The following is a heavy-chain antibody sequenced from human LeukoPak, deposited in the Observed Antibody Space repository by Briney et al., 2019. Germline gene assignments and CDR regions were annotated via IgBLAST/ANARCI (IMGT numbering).Heavy chain of an antibody. D-gene: IGHD2-2*02. CDR3: ARERGIVVVPAAILPPNWFDP. V-gene: IGHV1-46*01. CDR1: GYTFTSYY. CDR2: INPSGGST. J-gene: IGHJ5*02. Sequence: ASVKVSCKASGYTFTSYYMHWVRQAPGQGLEWMGIINPSGGSTSYAQKFQGRVTMTRDMSTSTVYMELSSLRSEDTAVYYCARERGIVVVPAAILPPNWFDPWGQGILVTVSS.